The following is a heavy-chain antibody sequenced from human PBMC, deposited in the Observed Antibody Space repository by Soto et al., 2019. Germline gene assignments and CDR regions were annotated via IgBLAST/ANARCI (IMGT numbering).Heavy chain of an antibody. CDR2: INPNTGGT. V-gene: IGHV1-2*04. J-gene: IGHJ6*02. Sequence: SVNCYVNASGYTFTGDYIHWVRQAPGQVLDCIGWINPNTGGTNYAQNFQGWVTMTRDTSINKDYMELSRLTSDDTAVYYCPARDCSSTTCYDSDYCHYGMEVWGQGTTVTVSS. CDR3: PARDCSSTTCYDSDYCHYGMEV. CDR1: GYTFTGDY. D-gene: IGHD2-2*01.